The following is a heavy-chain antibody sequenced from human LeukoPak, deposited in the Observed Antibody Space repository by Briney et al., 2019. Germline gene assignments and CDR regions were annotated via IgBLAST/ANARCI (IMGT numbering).Heavy chain of an antibody. V-gene: IGHV3-23*01. CDR2: ISGSGGST. J-gene: IGHJ4*02. D-gene: IGHD3-22*01. CDR1: GFTFSSYE. CDR3: ARGRYDSSGYYPIFDY. Sequence: GGSLRLSCAASGFTFSSYEMNWVRQAPGKGLEWVSAISGSGGSTYYADSVKGRFTISRDNSKNTLYLQMNSLRAEDTAVYYCARGRYDSSGYYPIFDYWGQGTLVTVSS.